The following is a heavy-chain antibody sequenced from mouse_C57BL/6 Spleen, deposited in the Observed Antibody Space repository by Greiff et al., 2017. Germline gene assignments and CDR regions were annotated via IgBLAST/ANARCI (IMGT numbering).Heavy chain of an antibody. J-gene: IGHJ1*03. CDR3: AKGAGVGRYLDV. D-gene: IGHD3-1*01. CDR2: ICSGGSS. CDR1: GFSLSSYG. Sequence: VQLQESGPGLVQPSQSLTITCTVSGFSLSSYGVHWVRQSPGKGLEWLGVICSGGSSVYHAAVISGLSISTDNSKSKVFFKMNSLQADDTAIYYCAKGAGVGRYLDVWGKGTTVTVSS. V-gene: IGHV2-2*01.